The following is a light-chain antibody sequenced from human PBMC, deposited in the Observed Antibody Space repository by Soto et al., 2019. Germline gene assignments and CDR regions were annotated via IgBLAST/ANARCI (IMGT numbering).Light chain of an antibody. CDR3: QQRSNWPPKLT. CDR1: QSVSSY. CDR2: DAP. Sequence: EIVLTQSPATLSLSPGERVTLSCRASQSVSSYLAWYQQKPGQAPRLLIYDAPNRATGIPARFSGSGSGTDFTLTISSLEPEDFAVYYCQQRSNWPPKLTFGGGTKVEIK. V-gene: IGKV3-11*01. J-gene: IGKJ4*01.